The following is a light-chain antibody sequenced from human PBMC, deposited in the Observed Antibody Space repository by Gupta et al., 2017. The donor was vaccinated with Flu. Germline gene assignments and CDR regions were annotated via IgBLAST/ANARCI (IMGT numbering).Light chain of an antibody. J-gene: IGLJ3*02. CDR3: QVWDATSDHQGV. CDR2: DDD. Sequence: SYVLTQPPSVSVAPGQTASITCGGTYIGSKSVHWYQQKPGQAPVVVVYDDDDRPSGIPERFSGSHSGNTATLTVSGVEAGDEADYYCQVWDATSDHQGVFGGGTKLSVL. CDR1: YIGSKS. V-gene: IGLV3-21*02.